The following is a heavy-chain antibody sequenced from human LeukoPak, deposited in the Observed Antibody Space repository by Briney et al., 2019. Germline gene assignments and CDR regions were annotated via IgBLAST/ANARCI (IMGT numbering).Heavy chain of an antibody. CDR3: ARWYSRIVDAFDI. Sequence: ASVKVSCKASGYTFTSYDINWVRQATGQGLEWMGWINPNSGGTNYAQKSQGRVTMTRDTSISTAYMELSRLRSDDTAVYYCARWYSRIVDAFDIWGQGTMVTVSS. V-gene: IGHV1-2*02. J-gene: IGHJ3*02. CDR2: INPNSGGT. CDR1: GYTFTSYD. D-gene: IGHD6-13*01.